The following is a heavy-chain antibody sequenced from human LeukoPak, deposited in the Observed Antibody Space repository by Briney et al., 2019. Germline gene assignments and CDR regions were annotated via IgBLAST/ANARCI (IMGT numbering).Heavy chain of an antibody. D-gene: IGHD7-27*01. CDR3: AGTLGTHAFDI. V-gene: IGHV4-61*08. J-gene: IGHJ3*02. CDR2: IYYSGST. Sequence: SETLSLTCTVSGGSISSGDYYWSWIRQPPGKGLEWIGYIYYSGSTNYNPSLKSRVTISVDTSKNQFSLKLSSVTAADTAVYYCAGTLGTHAFDIWGQGTMVTVSS. CDR1: GGSISSGDYY.